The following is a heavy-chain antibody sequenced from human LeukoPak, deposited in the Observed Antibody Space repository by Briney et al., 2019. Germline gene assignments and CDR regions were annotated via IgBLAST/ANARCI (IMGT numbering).Heavy chain of an antibody. Sequence: GGSLRLSCAASGFTFSSYAMSWVRQAPGKGLEWVSAVSGSGGSTSYADPVKGRFTISRDNSKNTLYLQMNSLRADDTAVYYCAKGGTAAAGTAYYFDYWGQGTLVTASS. D-gene: IGHD6-13*01. J-gene: IGHJ4*02. CDR1: GFTFSSYA. V-gene: IGHV3-23*01. CDR3: AKGGTAAAGTAYYFDY. CDR2: VSGSGGST.